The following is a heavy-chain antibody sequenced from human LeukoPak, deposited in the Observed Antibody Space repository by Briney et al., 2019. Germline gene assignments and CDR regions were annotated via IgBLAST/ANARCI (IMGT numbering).Heavy chain of an antibody. Sequence: GASVKVSCKASGYTFTGYYMHWVRQAPGQGLEWMGWINPNSGGTNYAQKFQGRVTMTRDTSISTAYMELSRLRSDDTAVYYCARASPTDSNWFDPWGREPWPPSPQ. J-gene: IGHJ5*02. D-gene: IGHD4-17*01. V-gene: IGHV1-2*02. CDR2: INPNSGGT. CDR1: GYTFTGYY. CDR3: ARASPTDSNWFDP.